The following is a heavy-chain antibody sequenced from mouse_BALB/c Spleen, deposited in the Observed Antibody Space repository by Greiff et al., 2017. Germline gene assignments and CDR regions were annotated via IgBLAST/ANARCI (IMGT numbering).Heavy chain of an antibody. J-gene: IGHJ4*01. CDR2: ISSGGSYT. CDR1: GFTFSSYA. V-gene: IGHV5-9-4*01. CDR3: ARETATEAMDY. D-gene: IGHD1-2*01. Sequence: VKLMESGGGLVKPGGSLKLSCAASGFTFSSYAMSWVRQSPEKRLEWVAEISSGGSYTYYPDTVTGRFTISRDNAKNTLYLEMSSLRSEDTAMYYCARETATEAMDYWGQGTSVTVSS.